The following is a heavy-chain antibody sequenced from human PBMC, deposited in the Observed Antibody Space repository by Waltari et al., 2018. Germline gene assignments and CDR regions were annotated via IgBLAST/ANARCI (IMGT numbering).Heavy chain of an antibody. CDR3: ARDSTVTTLGIDI. Sequence: QLQLQESGPGLVKPSETLSLTCTVSGGPISSSSYYWGWIRQPPGKGLEWIGSIYYSGSTYYNPSLKSRVTISVDTSKNQFSLKLSSVTAADTAVYYCARDSTVTTLGIDIWGQGTMVTVSS. CDR2: IYYSGST. CDR1: GGPISSSSYY. D-gene: IGHD4-17*01. V-gene: IGHV4-39*02. J-gene: IGHJ3*02.